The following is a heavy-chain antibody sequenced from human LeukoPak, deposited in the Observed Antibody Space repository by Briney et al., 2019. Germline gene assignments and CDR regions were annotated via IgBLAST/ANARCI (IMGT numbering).Heavy chain of an antibody. CDR1: GGTFSSYA. Sequence: SVKVSCKASGGTFSSYAISWVRQAPGQGLEWMGGIIPIFGTANYAQKFQGRVTITADESTSTAYMELSSLRSEDTAVYYCARDDSIAAAGTWFDYWGQGTLVTVSS. J-gene: IGHJ4*02. CDR2: IIPIFGTA. CDR3: ARDDSIAAAGTWFDY. D-gene: IGHD6-13*01. V-gene: IGHV1-69*13.